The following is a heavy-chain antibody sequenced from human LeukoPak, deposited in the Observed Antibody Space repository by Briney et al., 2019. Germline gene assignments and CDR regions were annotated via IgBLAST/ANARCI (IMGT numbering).Heavy chain of an antibody. CDR2: ISSNSGTR. Sequence: GGSLRLSCAASGFTFNSYSMNWVRRAPGKGLEWVSYISSNSGTRYYADSVKGRFTISRDNAKNSLYLQMNSLRDEDTAVYYCAREGAVVHDYWGQGTLVTVSS. CDR3: AREGAVVHDY. CDR1: GFTFNSYS. D-gene: IGHD3-22*01. V-gene: IGHV3-48*02. J-gene: IGHJ4*02.